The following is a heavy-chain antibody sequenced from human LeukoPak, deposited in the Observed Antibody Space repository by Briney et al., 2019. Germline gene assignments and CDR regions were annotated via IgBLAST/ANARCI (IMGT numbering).Heavy chain of an antibody. CDR2: INPNSGGT. CDR1: GYTFTGYY. D-gene: IGHD4-17*01. J-gene: IGHJ4*02. CDR3: ARGNDYGDQPLDY. Sequence: ASVKVSCKASGYTFTGYYMHWVRQAPGQGLEWTGWINPNSGGTNYAQKFQGRVTMTRDTSISTAYMELSRLRSDDTAVYYCARGNDYGDQPLDYWGQGTLVTVSS. V-gene: IGHV1-2*02.